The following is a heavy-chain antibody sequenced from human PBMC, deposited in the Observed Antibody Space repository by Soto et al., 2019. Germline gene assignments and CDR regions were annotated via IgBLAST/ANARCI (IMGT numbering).Heavy chain of an antibody. J-gene: IGHJ4*02. V-gene: IGHV3-30*18. CDR3: AKSVDKSVDDY. Sequence: PGGSLRLSCAASGFTFSSYDMHWVRQAPGKGLEWVAVISYDGSNIYYADSVKGRFTISRDNSKNTLYLQMNSLRAEDTAVYFCAKSVDKSVDDYWGQGTLVTVSS. D-gene: IGHD2-21*01. CDR1: GFTFSSYD. CDR2: ISYDGSNI.